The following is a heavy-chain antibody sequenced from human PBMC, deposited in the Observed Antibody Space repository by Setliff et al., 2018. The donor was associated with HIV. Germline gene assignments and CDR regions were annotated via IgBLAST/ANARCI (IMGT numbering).Heavy chain of an antibody. D-gene: IGHD3-10*02. CDR2: LSGAGGST. J-gene: IGHJ4*02. V-gene: IGHV3-23*01. CDR1: GFTFSTYA. Sequence: GGSLRLSCAASGFTFSTYAMSWVRQAPGKGLEWVSALSGAGGSTYYAHSMKGRFTIARDNSKNTLYLQMNSLTAEDTAVYYCARENYYVTEYWGQGTLVTVSS. CDR3: ARENYYVTEY.